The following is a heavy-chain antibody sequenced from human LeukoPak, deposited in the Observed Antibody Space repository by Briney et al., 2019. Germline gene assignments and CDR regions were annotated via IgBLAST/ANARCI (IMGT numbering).Heavy chain of an antibody. CDR2: ISGSGGGT. V-gene: IGHV3-23*01. CDR3: AKSVLGYCSGGSCYSADY. Sequence: GSLRLSCAASGFTFSSYAMSWVRQAPGKGLEWVSAISGSGGGTYYADSVKGRFTISRDNSKNTLYLQMNSLRAEDTAVYYCAKSVLGYCSGGSCYSADYWGQGTLVTVSS. CDR1: GFTFSSYA. J-gene: IGHJ4*02. D-gene: IGHD2-15*01.